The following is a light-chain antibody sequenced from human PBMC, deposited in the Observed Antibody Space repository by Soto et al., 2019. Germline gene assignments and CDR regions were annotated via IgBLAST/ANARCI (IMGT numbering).Light chain of an antibody. CDR3: QQYDSVFAGVT. CDR2: DAS. V-gene: IGKV1-33*01. CDR1: QDIRNC. J-gene: IGKJ3*01. Sequence: DIQMTQSPSSLSASVGDRVTITCQASQDIRNCLNWYQQKPGKAPKLLIYDASNLQTGVPSRFSGSGSGTIFTFTISSLQPADGATYYCQQYDSVFAGVTFGPGTKVDF.